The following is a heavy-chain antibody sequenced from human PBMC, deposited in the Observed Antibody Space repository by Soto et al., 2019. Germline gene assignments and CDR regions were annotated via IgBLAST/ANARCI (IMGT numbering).Heavy chain of an antibody. CDR3: ARDGGIITMIVVVGNYFDY. D-gene: IGHD3-22*01. CDR1: GFTFSSYA. CDR2: ISYDGSNK. J-gene: IGHJ4*02. Sequence: GGSLRLSCAASGFTFSSYAMHWVRQAPGKGLEWVAVISYDGSNKYYADSVKGRFTISRDNSKNTLYLQMNSLRAEDTAVYYCARDGGIITMIVVVGNYFDYWGQGTLVTVSS. V-gene: IGHV3-30-3*01.